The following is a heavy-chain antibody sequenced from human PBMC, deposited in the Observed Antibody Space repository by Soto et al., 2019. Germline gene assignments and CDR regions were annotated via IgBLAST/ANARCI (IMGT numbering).Heavy chain of an antibody. CDR2: ISYDGSNE. V-gene: IGHV3-30*18. Sequence: GGSLRLSCTVSGFAFNNYGINWVRQAPGKGLEWVAFISYDGSNEYYADSVKGRFTISRDNSKNTVFLQMNSLRGEDTAVYYCAKSLAVAAGWFDPWGQGALVTVSS. D-gene: IGHD6-19*01. CDR3: AKSLAVAAGWFDP. CDR1: GFAFNNYG. J-gene: IGHJ5*02.